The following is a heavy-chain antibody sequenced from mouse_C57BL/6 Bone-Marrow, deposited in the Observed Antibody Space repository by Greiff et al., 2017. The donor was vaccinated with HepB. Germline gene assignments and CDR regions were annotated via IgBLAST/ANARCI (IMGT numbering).Heavy chain of an antibody. CDR2: ISGGGGNT. V-gene: IGHV5-9*01. CDR3: ARQNYGDY. CDR1: GFTFSSYT. D-gene: IGHD1-1*02. Sequence: DVMLVESGGGLVKPGGSLKLSCAASGFTFSSYTMSWVRQTPEKRLEWVATISGGGGNTYYPDSVKGRFTISRDNAKNTLYLQMSSLRSEDTALYYCARQNYGDYWGQGTTLTVSS. J-gene: IGHJ2*01.